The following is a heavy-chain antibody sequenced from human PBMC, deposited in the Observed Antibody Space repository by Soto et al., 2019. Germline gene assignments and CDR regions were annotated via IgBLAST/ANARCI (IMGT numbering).Heavy chain of an antibody. CDR2: ISGYNGNT. V-gene: IGHV1-18*01. CDR3: ARDLFGEDGSGYFDY. Sequence: QVHLVQSGVEVKKPGASVKVSCKASGYTFSTYGISWVRQAPGQGLEWMGWISGYNGNTNYAQNFQGRITMTTDTSXSTAYMELRSLGSDDTAMYYCARDLFGEDGSGYFDYWGQGTLVTASS. CDR1: GYTFSTYG. D-gene: IGHD3-10*01. J-gene: IGHJ4*02.